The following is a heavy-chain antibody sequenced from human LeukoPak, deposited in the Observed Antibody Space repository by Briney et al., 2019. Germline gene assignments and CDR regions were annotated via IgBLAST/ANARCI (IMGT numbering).Heavy chain of an antibody. V-gene: IGHV3-30*18. CDR1: GFTVSSNY. Sequence: GGSLRLSCAASGFTVSSNYMSWVRQAPGKGLEWVALISFDGSNQYYADSEKGRFTISRDNSKNTLYLQMNSLRVEDTAVYYCAKPPEVGATVAYFDYWGQGTLVTVSS. J-gene: IGHJ4*02. D-gene: IGHD1-26*01. CDR2: ISFDGSNQ. CDR3: AKPPEVGATVAYFDY.